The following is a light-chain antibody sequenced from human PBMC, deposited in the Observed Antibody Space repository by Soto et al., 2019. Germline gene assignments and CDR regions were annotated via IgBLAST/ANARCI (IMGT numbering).Light chain of an antibody. V-gene: IGKV3-20*01. CDR1: QSVTTR. CDR3: QQYGGSPIT. Sequence: IVLTQSPGTLSLSQGERVTLSCRASQSVTTRLAWYQHKPGQAHTLLMSGASNRASGVPVRFSGSGSGTDFTLTITRLEPEDFALYYCQQYGGSPITFGLGTRLEI. J-gene: IGKJ5*01. CDR2: GAS.